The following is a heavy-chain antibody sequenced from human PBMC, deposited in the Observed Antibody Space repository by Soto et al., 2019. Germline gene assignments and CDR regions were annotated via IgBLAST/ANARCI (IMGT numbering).Heavy chain of an antibody. CDR1: GFTFSSYS. Sequence: GGSLRLSCAASGFTFSSYSINWVRQAPGKGLEWVSYISSSSSTIYYADSVKGRFTISRDNAKNSLYLQMNSLRAEDTAVYYCARHPERIAQIGWFDPWGQGTLVTVSS. J-gene: IGHJ5*02. V-gene: IGHV3-48*01. CDR2: ISSSSSTI. D-gene: IGHD6-13*01. CDR3: ARHPERIAQIGWFDP.